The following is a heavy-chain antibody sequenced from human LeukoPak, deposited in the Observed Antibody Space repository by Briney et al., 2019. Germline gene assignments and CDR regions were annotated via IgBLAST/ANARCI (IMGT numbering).Heavy chain of an antibody. Sequence: GESLKISCKGSGYRFSSYWIGWVRQMPGKGLEWMGIIYPGDSDTRYSPSFQGQVTISVDKSISTAYLQWSSLKASDTAMYYCATLAYCGGDCYSGSFDYWGQGTLVTVSS. CDR2: IYPGDSDT. CDR1: GYRFSSYW. D-gene: IGHD2-21*02. CDR3: ATLAYCGGDCYSGSFDY. J-gene: IGHJ4*02. V-gene: IGHV5-51*01.